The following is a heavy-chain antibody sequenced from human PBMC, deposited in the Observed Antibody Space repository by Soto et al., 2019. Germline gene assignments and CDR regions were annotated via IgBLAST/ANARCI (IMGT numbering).Heavy chain of an antibody. Sequence: PSENLALTCTVSGGSISSSSYYWGWIRQPPGKGLEWIGSIYYSGSTYYNPSLKSRVTISVDTSKNQFSLKLSSVTAADTAVYYCATDYNRQADAGWIQFPYYEGMDVWGQRTTVTVSS. V-gene: IGHV4-39*01. CDR2: IYYSGST. CDR3: ATDYNRQADAGWIQFPYYEGMDV. J-gene: IGHJ6*02. CDR1: GGSISSSSYY. D-gene: IGHD5-18*01.